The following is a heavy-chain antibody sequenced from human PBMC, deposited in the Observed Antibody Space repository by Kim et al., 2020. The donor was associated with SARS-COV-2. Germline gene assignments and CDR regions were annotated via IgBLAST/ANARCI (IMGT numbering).Heavy chain of an antibody. Sequence: ASVKVSCKASGYTFTGYYMHWVRQAPGQGLEWMGRINPNSGGTNYAQKFQGRVTMTRDTSISTAYMELSRLRSDDTAVYYCARSGRSGSYSGWFDPWGQGTLVTVSS. CDR2: INPNSGGT. CDR3: ARSGRSGSYSGWFDP. D-gene: IGHD3-10*01. J-gene: IGHJ5*02. V-gene: IGHV1-2*06. CDR1: GYTFTGYY.